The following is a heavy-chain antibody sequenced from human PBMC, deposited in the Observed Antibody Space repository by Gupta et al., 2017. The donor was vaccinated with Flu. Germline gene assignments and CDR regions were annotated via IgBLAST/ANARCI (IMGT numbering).Heavy chain of an antibody. J-gene: IGHJ4*02. D-gene: IGHD3-10*01. CDR1: GFSFSTYA. CDR3: AKDQGRATSMGRLGY. CDR2: ISGSGGDT. V-gene: IGHV3-23*01. Sequence: EVQLLESGGGFVQPGGSLRLSCAASGFSFSTYAMSWVRPAPGKGLEWVSGISGSGGDTFYADSVKGRFVISRDNSKNTVYMQMNTLRDEETGTYYCAKDQGRATSMGRLGYWGQGTLVSVSS.